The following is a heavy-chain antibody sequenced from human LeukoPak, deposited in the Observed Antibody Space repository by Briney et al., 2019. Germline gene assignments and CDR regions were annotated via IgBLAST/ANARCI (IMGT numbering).Heavy chain of an antibody. D-gene: IGHD6-13*01. CDR1: GFSFSTYA. CDR3: ARYSSSIGWFDP. CDR2: IYYSGST. Sequence: GSLRLSCAASGFSFSTYAMHWVRQPPGKGLEWIGNIYYSGSTYYNPSLKSRVTISVDTSKNQFSLKLSSVTAADTAVYYCARYSSSIGWFDPWGQGTLVTVSS. V-gene: IGHV4-39*01. J-gene: IGHJ5*02.